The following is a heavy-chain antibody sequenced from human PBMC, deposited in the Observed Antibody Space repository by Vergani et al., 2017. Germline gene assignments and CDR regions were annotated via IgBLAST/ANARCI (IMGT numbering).Heavy chain of an antibody. D-gene: IGHD1-20*01. J-gene: IGHJ4*02. CDR3: ARFKWHDIDY. Sequence: QVQLQESGPGLVKPSQTLSLTCTVSGDSMNSDDFYWSWIRQPPGKGLEWIGNIFYSGSTYYNPSLKSRLTLSVALSKNLFSLKLNSVTAADAAVYYCARFKWHDIDYWVQGTLVTVSS. CDR1: GDSMNSDDFY. CDR2: IFYSGST. V-gene: IGHV4-30-4*01.